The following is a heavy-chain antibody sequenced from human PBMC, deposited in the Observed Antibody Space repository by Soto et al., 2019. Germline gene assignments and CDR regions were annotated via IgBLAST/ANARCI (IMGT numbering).Heavy chain of an antibody. J-gene: IGHJ3*01. CDR1: GASIDDDC. D-gene: IGHD4-4*01. CDR3: ARAPSSNLICDK. V-gene: IGHV4-59*01. Sequence: SGTLSLTCTVSGASIDDDCWTWIRQSPGKGLEWIGNICYNGNTKYSPSLQSRVTITRDVSKNQFSLSLTSVTASDTAVYYCARAPSSNLICDKWGKGTMVNVS. CDR2: ICYNGNT.